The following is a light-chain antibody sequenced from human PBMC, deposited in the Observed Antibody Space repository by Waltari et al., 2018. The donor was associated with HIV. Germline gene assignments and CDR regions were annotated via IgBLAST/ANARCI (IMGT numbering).Light chain of an antibody. V-gene: IGLV3-25*03. Sequence: SYELTQPPSVSVSPGQTARITCSGDALANQYAYWYQRKPGQAPVLVIYKESGRSSGIPERFSGSSSGTTVTLTISGVQAEDEADYYCQSADSSGTYLVIFGGGTKLTVL. CDR3: QSADSSGTYLVI. CDR1: ALANQY. J-gene: IGLJ2*01. CDR2: KES.